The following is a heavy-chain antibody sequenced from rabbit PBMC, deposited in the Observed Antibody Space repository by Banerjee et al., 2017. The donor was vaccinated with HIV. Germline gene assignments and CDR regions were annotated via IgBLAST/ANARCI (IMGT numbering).Heavy chain of an antibody. J-gene: IGHJ6*01. CDR1: GFSFSGNYY. CDR2: IDAGSSGNT. CDR3: ARGDL. Sequence: QSLEESGGDLVKPGASLTLTCTASGFSFSGNYYMCWVRQAPGKGLEWIACIDAGSSGNTYYASGAKGRFTIAKTSSTTVTLQMTSLTAADTATYFCARGDLWGPGTLVTVS. V-gene: IGHV1S40*01.